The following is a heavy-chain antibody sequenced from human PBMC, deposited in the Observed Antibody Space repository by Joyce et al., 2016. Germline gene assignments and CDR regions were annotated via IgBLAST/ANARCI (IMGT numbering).Heavy chain of an antibody. CDR1: GGACSDFT. Sequence: QVLLVQSGATVKRPGSSLTVSCQSSGGACSDFTVNWVRQAPGQGLEWMGGCIPFSGAAKYAEHFQDRVTLTADLSTRTAFMELSSLTSADTAVYYCARGGTSSDHFVFYTLDIWGPGTTVIVSS. J-gene: IGHJ6*02. V-gene: IGHV1-69*12. D-gene: IGHD1-14*01. CDR3: ARGGTSSDHFVFYTLDI. CDR2: CIPFSGAA.